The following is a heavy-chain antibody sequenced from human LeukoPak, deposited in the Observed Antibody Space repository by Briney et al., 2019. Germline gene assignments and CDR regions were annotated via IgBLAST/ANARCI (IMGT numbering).Heavy chain of an antibody. D-gene: IGHD3-22*01. Sequence: TGGSLRLSCAASGFTFSSYEMNWVRQAPGKGLEWVSYISSSGSTIYYADSVKGRFTISRDNAKNSLYLQMNSLRAEDTAVYYCAKDQSSGYYKTFDYRGQGTLVTVSS. CDR3: AKDQSSGYYKTFDY. CDR1: GFTFSSYE. V-gene: IGHV3-48*03. J-gene: IGHJ4*02. CDR2: ISSSGSTI.